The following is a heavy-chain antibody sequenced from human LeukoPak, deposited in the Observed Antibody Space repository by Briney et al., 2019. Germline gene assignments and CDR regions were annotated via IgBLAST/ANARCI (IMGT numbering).Heavy chain of an antibody. J-gene: IGHJ4*02. Sequence: TGGSLRLSCAASGFTFSSYAVSWVRQAPGKGLEWVSAVSGSGGSTYYADSVKGRFTISRDNSKNTLYLQMNSLRAEDTAVYYCAKDGSRAYDILTGYYPDYWGQGTLVTVSS. V-gene: IGHV3-23*01. D-gene: IGHD3-9*01. CDR3: AKDGSRAYDILTGYYPDY. CDR2: VSGSGGST. CDR1: GFTFSSYA.